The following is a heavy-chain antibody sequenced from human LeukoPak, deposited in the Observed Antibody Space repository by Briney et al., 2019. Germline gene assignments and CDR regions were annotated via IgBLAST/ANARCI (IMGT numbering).Heavy chain of an antibody. J-gene: IGHJ6*02. D-gene: IGHD3-10*01. V-gene: IGHV3-21*01. CDR2: ISSSSSYI. CDR3: ARVVRGSGTYYYYYGVDV. Sequence: GGSLRLSCAASGFTFSTYSMNWVRQGPGKGLEWVSSISSSSSYIYYADSVRGRFTISRDNAKNSLYLQMNSLRAEDTAVYYCARVVRGSGTYYYYYGVDVWGQGTTVTVSS. CDR1: GFTFSTYS.